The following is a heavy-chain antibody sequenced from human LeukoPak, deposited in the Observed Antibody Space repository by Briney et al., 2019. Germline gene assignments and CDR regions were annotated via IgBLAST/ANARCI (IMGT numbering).Heavy chain of an antibody. CDR2: ILTAGKT. CDR1: GFTVSSNL. J-gene: IGHJ4*02. CDR3: AKEPHFMTWIQPFDY. V-gene: IGHV3-53*01. D-gene: IGHD5-18*01. Sequence: GGSLRLPCAASGFTVSSNLMSWVRQAPGKGLEWVSVILTAGKTYYADSVKGRFTISRDDSKNTLYLQMNSLRAEDTAVYYCAKEPHFMTWIQPFDYWGQGTLVIVSS.